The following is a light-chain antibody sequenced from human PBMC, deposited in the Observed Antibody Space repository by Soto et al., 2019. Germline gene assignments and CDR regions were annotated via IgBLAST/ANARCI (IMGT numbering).Light chain of an antibody. CDR3: QQYYRWPRGT. CDR1: QNVITN. Sequence: EILMTQSPATLSVSPGERVTLSCRASQNVITNLAWYQQRPGHTPRLLIYSTSTRVIGVPYRFSGSGSGTEFTLPISSLQCEDCAVYYCQQYYRWPRGTFGQGTQV. V-gene: IGKV3-15*01. J-gene: IGKJ1*01. CDR2: STS.